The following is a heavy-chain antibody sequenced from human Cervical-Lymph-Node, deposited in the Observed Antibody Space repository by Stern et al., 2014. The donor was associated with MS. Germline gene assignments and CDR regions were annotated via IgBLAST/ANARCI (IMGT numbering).Heavy chain of an antibody. Sequence: QVTLKESGPALVKPTQTLTLTCTFSGFSLSTSGMCVSWIRQPPGKALEWLALIDWDDDKYYRPSLKSRLTISKDTSKNQVVLTMTNMDPVDTATYYCARIHTVTSAFDYWGQGTLVTVSS. CDR3: ARIHTVTSAFDY. D-gene: IGHD4-17*01. CDR2: IDWDDDK. J-gene: IGHJ4*02. V-gene: IGHV2-70*01. CDR1: GFSLSTSGMC.